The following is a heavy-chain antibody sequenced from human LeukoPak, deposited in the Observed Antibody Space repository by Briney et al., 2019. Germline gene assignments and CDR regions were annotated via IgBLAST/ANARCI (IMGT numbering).Heavy chain of an antibody. D-gene: IGHD2-8*02. J-gene: IGHJ4*02. V-gene: IGHV1-18*01. Sequence: GASVKVSCKASGYTFDSYGINWVRQAPGQGLEWMGWITAYNDKTHYAQKFQGRVSMTTDTSTSTASMELRSLTSDDTAVYYCARDRDINLWFISGQNYGVDYWGQGTLLTVSS. CDR3: ARDRDINLWFISGQNYGVDY. CDR1: GYTFDSYG. CDR2: ITAYNDKT.